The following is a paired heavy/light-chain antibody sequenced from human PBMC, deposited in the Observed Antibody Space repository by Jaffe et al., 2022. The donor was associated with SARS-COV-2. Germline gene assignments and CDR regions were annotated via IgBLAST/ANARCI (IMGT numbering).Light chain of an antibody. Sequence: QSALTQPPSASGSPGQSVTISCTGTSSDVGGYNYVSWYQQHPGKAPKLMIYEVSKRPSGVPDRFSGSKSGNTASLTVSGLQAEDEADYYCSSYAGSYVFGTGTKVTVL. CDR2: EVS. V-gene: IGLV2-8*01. CDR3: SSYAGSYV. CDR1: SSDVGGYNY. J-gene: IGLJ1*01.
Heavy chain of an antibody. V-gene: IGHV4-59*01. Sequence: QVQLQESGPGLVKPSETLSLTCTVSGGSISSYYWSWIRQPPGKGLEWIGYIYYSGSTNYNPSLKSRVTISVDTSKNQFSLKLSSVTAADTAVYYCARGGGSGTYCGGDCYPDAFDIWGQGTMVTVSS. D-gene: IGHD2-21*02. CDR2: IYYSGST. CDR1: GGSISSYY. CDR3: ARGGGSGTYCGGDCYPDAFDI. J-gene: IGHJ3*02.